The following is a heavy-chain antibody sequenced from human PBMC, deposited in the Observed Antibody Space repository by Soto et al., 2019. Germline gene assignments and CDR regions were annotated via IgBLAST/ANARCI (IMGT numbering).Heavy chain of an antibody. Sequence: PGGSLRLSCAASGFTFSSYGMHWVRQAPGKGLEWVAVISYDGSNKYYADSEGRFTISRDNSKNTLYLQMNSLRAEDTAVYYCAKDLEKQLDPGFDPWGQGTLVTVSS. CDR3: AKDLEKQLDPGFDP. CDR1: GFTFSSYG. J-gene: IGHJ5*02. CDR2: ISYDGSNK. V-gene: IGHV3-30*18. D-gene: IGHD6-13*01.